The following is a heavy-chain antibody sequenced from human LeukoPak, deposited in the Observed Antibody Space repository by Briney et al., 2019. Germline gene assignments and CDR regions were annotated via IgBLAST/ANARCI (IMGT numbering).Heavy chain of an antibody. Sequence: PSETLSLTCIVSGYSISSGYYWGWMRQPPGKGLEWIGSIYHSGSTYYNPSLKTRVTISVDTSKNQFSLKLRSVTAADTAVYFCARGTTWVATSYWGQGTLVTVSS. CDR2: IYHSGST. D-gene: IGHD5-12*01. V-gene: IGHV4-38-2*02. J-gene: IGHJ4*02. CDR3: ARGTTWVATSY. CDR1: GYSISSGYY.